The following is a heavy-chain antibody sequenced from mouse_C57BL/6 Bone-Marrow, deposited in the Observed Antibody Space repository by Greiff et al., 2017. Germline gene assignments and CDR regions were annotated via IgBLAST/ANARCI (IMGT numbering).Heavy chain of an antibody. V-gene: IGHV5-12*01. CDR1: GFTFSDYY. Sequence: EVKLGESGGGLVQPGGSLKLSCAASGFTFSDYYMYWVRQTPEKRLEWVAYISNGGGSTYYPDTVKGRFTISRDNAKNTLYLQMSRLKSEDTAMYYCARRAYYGNYFDYWGQGTTLTVSS. J-gene: IGHJ2*01. CDR3: ARRAYYGNYFDY. D-gene: IGHD1-1*01. CDR2: ISNGGGST.